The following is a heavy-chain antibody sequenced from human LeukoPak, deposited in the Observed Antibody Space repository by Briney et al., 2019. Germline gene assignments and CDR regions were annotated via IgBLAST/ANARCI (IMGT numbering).Heavy chain of an antibody. Sequence: GGSLRLSCAASGFTFSTYWMSWVRQAPGKGLEWVANIKQDGSEKNYVDSVKGRFTISRDNAKNSLFLQMNSLRAEDTAVYYCVRDRPSWPFRGFDPWGQGTLVTVSS. J-gene: IGHJ5*02. CDR1: GFTFSTYW. CDR2: IKQDGSEK. CDR3: VRDRPSWPFRGFDP. D-gene: IGHD2-2*01. V-gene: IGHV3-7*03.